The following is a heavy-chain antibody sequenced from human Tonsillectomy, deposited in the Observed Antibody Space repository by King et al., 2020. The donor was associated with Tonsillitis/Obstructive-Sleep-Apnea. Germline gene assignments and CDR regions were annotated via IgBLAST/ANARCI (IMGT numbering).Heavy chain of an antibody. CDR1: EFTLSRYW. Sequence: VQLVESGGGLVQPGGSLRLSCAASEFTLSRYWMSWVRQAPGKGLEWLAHIKQDGSEKHYVDSVKGRFTISRDNAKNSLYLQMDSLRVEDTAFYYCARHLEWRGTRAYDVWGQGTLVTV. CDR3: ARHLEWRGTRAYDV. V-gene: IGHV3-7*04. D-gene: IGHD3-3*01. J-gene: IGHJ3*01. CDR2: IKQDGSEK.